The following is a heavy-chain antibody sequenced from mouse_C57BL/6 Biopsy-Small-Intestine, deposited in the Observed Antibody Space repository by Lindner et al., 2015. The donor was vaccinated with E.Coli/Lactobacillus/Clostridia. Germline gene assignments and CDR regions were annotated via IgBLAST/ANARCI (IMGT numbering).Heavy chain of an antibody. CDR3: ARSHAEGDY. CDR1: GYSFTGYY. CDR2: INPTTGGT. V-gene: IGHV1-42*01. J-gene: IGHJ2*01. Sequence: VQLQESGPELVKPGASVKISCKASGYSFTGYYMNWVKQSPENSLEWIGEINPTTGGTTYNQKFKAKATLTVDTSSSTAYMQLKSLTSEDSAVYYCARSHAEGDYWGQGTTLTVSS.